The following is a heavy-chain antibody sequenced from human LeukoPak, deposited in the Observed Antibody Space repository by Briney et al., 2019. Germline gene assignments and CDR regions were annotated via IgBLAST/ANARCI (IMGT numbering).Heavy chain of an antibody. CDR3: AREAMVRGLDWFDP. Sequence: GSLRLSCAASGFTFRTSGMNWVRQAPGKGLEWIGSIYYHENTYYNSSLKSRVTISVDTSKNQFSLKLNSVTAADTAVYYCAREAMVRGLDWFDPWGQGTLVTVSS. CDR2: IYYHENT. V-gene: IGHV4-38-2*02. D-gene: IGHD3-10*01. CDR1: GFTFRTSGM. J-gene: IGHJ5*02.